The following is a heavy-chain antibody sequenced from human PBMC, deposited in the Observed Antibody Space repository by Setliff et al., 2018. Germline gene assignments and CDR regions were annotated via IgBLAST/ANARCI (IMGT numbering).Heavy chain of an antibody. V-gene: IGHV1-24*01. CDR2: FDPEDGET. D-gene: IGHD3-10*01. J-gene: IGHJ4*02. Sequence: ASVKVSCKVSGYTLTELSMHWVRQAPGKGLEWMGGFDPEDGETIYAQKFQGRVTMTQDTSTDTAYMELSSLRSEDTSVYYCATERLLDYYGSGSYPGFDYWGQGTLVTVSS. CDR1: GYTLTELS. CDR3: ATERLLDYYGSGSYPGFDY.